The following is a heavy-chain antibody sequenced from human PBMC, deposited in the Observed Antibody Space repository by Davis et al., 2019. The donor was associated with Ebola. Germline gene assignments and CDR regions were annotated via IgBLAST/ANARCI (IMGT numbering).Heavy chain of an antibody. CDR1: GFNFYNYA. CDR3: ARVAMGIAVV. Sequence: GESLKISCAASGFNFYNYAMNWVRQAPGKGLEWVSAITSSGGSTYYAGSVKGWFTISRDNSKNTLYLQMNSLRPEDTAVYYCARVAMGIAVVWGQGTLVTVSS. D-gene: IGHD6-19*01. V-gene: IGHV3-23*01. J-gene: IGHJ4*02. CDR2: ITSSGGST.